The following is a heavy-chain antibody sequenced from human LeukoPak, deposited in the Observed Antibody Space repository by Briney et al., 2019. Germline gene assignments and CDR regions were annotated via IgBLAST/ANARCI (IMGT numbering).Heavy chain of an antibody. Sequence: GGSLRLSCAGSGFSFSSYWMTWVRQSPGRGPECEANIRQDESERYNVDSVKGRFTISRDNAKNSVYLNMNSLRDEDTALYYCARLSAYYYGSFFYYYMDVWGKGTTVTVSS. CDR2: IRQDESER. V-gene: IGHV3-7*01. D-gene: IGHD3-10*01. CDR1: GFSFSSYW. CDR3: ARLSAYYYGSFFYYYMDV. J-gene: IGHJ6*03.